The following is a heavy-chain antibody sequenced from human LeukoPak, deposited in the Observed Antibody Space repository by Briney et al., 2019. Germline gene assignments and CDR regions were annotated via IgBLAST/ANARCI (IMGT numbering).Heavy chain of an antibody. Sequence: ASVKVSCKASGGTFSSYAISWVRQAPGQGLEWMGWITVYTGNTDYAQKFQGRVIMTTDTSTNTAYMELRSLRSDDTAVYYCAREDYDSSGYAEDYWGQGTLVTVSS. J-gene: IGHJ4*02. V-gene: IGHV1-18*01. CDR3: AREDYDSSGYAEDY. CDR1: GGTFSSYA. CDR2: ITVYTGNT. D-gene: IGHD3-22*01.